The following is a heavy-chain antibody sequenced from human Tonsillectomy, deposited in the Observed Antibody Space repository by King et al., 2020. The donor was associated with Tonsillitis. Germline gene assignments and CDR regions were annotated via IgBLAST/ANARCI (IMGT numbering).Heavy chain of an antibody. V-gene: IGHV3-74*01. CDR1: GFTISSYW. CDR3: ARDSFDSSGHYYGFDS. J-gene: IGHJ5*01. D-gene: IGHD3-22*01. Sequence: EVQLVESGGGLVQPGGSLRLSCAASGFTISSYWMHWVRQAPGKGLVWVSRINTDGSHTAYAGSVKGRFIISRDNAKNTIYLEMNSLRVDDTAVYFCARDSFDSSGHYYGFDSWGQGILVTVSS. CDR2: INTDGSHT.